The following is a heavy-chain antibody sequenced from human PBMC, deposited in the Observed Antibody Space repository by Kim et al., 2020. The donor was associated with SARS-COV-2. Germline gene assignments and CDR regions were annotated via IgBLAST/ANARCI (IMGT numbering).Heavy chain of an antibody. CDR2: INAGNGNT. Sequence: ASVKVSCKASGYTFTSYAMHWVRQAPGQRLEWMGWINAGNGNTKYSQKFQGRVTITRDTSASTAYMELSSLRSEDTAVYYCARARLDYYGSGSYLFDYWGQGTLVTVSS. D-gene: IGHD3-10*01. CDR3: ARARLDYYGSGSYLFDY. CDR1: GYTFTSYA. V-gene: IGHV1-3*01. J-gene: IGHJ4*02.